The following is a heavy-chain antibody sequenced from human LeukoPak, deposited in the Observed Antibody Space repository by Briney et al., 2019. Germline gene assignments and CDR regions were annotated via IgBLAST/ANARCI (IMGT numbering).Heavy chain of an antibody. CDR2: IYYSGST. CDR1: GGSISSSSYY. J-gene: IGHJ4*02. D-gene: IGHD3-10*01. Sequence: SETLSLTCTVSGGSISSSSYYWGWIRQHPGKGLEWIGSIYYSGSTYYNPSLKSRVTISVDTSKNQFSLKLSSVTAADTAVYYCARSDYYGSGSYDYWGQGTLVTVSS. V-gene: IGHV4-39*01. CDR3: ARSDYYGSGSYDY.